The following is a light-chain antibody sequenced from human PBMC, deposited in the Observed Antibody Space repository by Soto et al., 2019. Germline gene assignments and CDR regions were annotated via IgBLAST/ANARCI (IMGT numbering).Light chain of an antibody. J-gene: IGLJ2*01. Sequence: QSVLTQPPSASGTPGQRVTISCSGSRSNIGINTVTWYQQLPGMAPKLLIHSNNQRPSGVPDRFSGSKSGTSASLAISGLQSEDEADYYCAAWDVSFVVFGGGTKLTVL. CDR2: SNN. CDR1: RSNIGINT. V-gene: IGLV1-44*01. CDR3: AAWDVSFVV.